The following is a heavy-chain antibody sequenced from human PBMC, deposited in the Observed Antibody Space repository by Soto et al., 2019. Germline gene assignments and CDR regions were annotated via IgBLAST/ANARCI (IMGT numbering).Heavy chain of an antibody. Sequence: GGSLSLSCADSGFRFSSYWMHWVRQGPGKGLVWVSRINTDGSSTNYADSVKGRFTISRDNAKNTVYLQMNSLRAEDTAVYYCARSPGGYYIDWGQGTMVTVSS. CDR1: GFRFSSYW. J-gene: IGHJ3*01. V-gene: IGHV3-74*01. CDR3: ARSPGGYYID. D-gene: IGHD3-9*01. CDR2: INTDGSST.